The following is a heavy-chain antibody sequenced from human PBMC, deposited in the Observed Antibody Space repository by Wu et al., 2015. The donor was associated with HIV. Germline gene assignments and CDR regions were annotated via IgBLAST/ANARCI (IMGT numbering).Heavy chain of an antibody. CDR1: GYTFTGYY. D-gene: IGHD1-1*01. J-gene: IGHJ1*01. CDR3: ARAVQYKGGINEYFQH. Sequence: QVQLVQSGAEVKKPGASVKVSCKASGYTFTGYYMHWVRQAPGQGLEWMGWINPNSGGTNYAQKFQGRVTMTRDTSISTAYMELSRLRSDDTAVYYCARAVQYKGGINEYFQHWGQGTLVTVSS. CDR2: INPNSGGT. V-gene: IGHV1-2*02.